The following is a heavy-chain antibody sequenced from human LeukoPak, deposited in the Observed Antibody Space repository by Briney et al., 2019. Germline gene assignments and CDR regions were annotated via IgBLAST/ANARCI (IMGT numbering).Heavy chain of an antibody. J-gene: IGHJ3*02. CDR1: GGSISSGDYY. CDR3: AYYDFWSGDPAFDI. Sequence: SQTLSLTCTVSGGSISSGDYYWSWHRQPPGTGLEWIGYIYYSGSTYYNPSLKSRVTISVDTSKNQFSLKLSSVTAADTAVYYCAYYDFWSGDPAFDIWGQGTMVTVSS. V-gene: IGHV4-30-4*08. CDR2: IYYSGST. D-gene: IGHD3-3*01.